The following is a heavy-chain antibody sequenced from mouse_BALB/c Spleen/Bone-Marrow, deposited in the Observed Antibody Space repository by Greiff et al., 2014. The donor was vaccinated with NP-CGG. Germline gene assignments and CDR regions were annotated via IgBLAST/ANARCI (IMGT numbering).Heavy chain of an antibody. CDR2: INPSTGYT. CDR3: ASYRFAY. V-gene: IGHV1-7*01. J-gene: IGHJ3*01. CDR1: DYTFTNYW. Sequence: VKLQESGAELAKPGASMKMSCKASDYTFTNYWMHWVQQRPGQGLEWIGYINPSTGYTEYNQKFKDKATLTADKSSSTTYMQMSRLTSEDSAVYYCASYRFAYWGQGTLVTVSA. D-gene: IGHD2-10*01.